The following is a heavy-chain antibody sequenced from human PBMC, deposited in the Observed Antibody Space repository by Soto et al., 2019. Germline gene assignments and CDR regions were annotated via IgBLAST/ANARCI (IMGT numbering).Heavy chain of an antibody. CDR3: ASEGGAGSYRYSAMDV. V-gene: IGHV1-69*12. J-gene: IGHJ6*02. CDR2: IIPIFGTA. D-gene: IGHD3-10*01. CDR1: GGTFSSYT. Sequence: QVQLVQSGAEVKKPGSSVKVSCKASGGTFSSYTITWVRQAPGQGLEWMGGIIPIFGTANYAQKFQGRVTITAXXXTXXAYMGRSSLRSEDTAVYDCASEGGAGSYRYSAMDVGGPGTTVTVSS.